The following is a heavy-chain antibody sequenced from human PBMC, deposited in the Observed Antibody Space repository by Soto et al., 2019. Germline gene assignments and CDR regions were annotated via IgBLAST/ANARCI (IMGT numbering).Heavy chain of an antibody. Sequence: GSLRVSGAASGFTFSNYGMHWVRQAPGKGLEWVAIIWHDGNNKYYADSVRGRFIISRDNSKNRLYLQMNSLRAEDTAVYYCASDLVGASDSYGLDVWGQGTPVTVSS. V-gene: IGHV3-33*01. D-gene: IGHD1-26*01. CDR2: IWHDGNNK. J-gene: IGHJ6*02. CDR1: GFTFSNYG. CDR3: ASDLVGASDSYGLDV.